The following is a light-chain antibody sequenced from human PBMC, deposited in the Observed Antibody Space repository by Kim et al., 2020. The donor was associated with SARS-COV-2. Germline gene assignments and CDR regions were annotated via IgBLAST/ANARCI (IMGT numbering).Light chain of an antibody. Sequence: EIVMTQSPGTLSLSPGERATLSCRASQSVTSNYLAWYQQKPGQAPRLLISGASSRATGIPDRFTGSGSGTDFTLTIDRLEPEDFAVYYCQQFGNSPPYSFGQGTRLEI. CDR3: QQFGNSPPYS. V-gene: IGKV3-20*01. CDR2: GAS. J-gene: IGKJ2*03. CDR1: QSVTSNY.